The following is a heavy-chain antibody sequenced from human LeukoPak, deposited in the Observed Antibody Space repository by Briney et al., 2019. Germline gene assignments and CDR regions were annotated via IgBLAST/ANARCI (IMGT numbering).Heavy chain of an antibody. J-gene: IGHJ4*02. Sequence: SETLSLTCTVSGGSISSDFWSWIRQPPGKGLEWIGYIHYSGSAHYNPSFNSRVTISVDTSKNQFSLKLSSVTAADTAVYYCATGSRTDFDYWGQGTLVTVS. D-gene: IGHD1-14*01. V-gene: IGHV4-59*08. CDR1: GGSISSDF. CDR2: IHYSGSA. CDR3: ATGSRTDFDY.